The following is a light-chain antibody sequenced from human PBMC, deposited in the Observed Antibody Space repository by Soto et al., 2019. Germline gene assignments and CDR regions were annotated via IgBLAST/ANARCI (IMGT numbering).Light chain of an antibody. J-gene: IGLJ1*01. V-gene: IGLV2-8*01. CDR2: EVS. CDR1: SSDVGGYNY. CDR3: SSYAGSNNFV. Sequence: ALTQPPSASGSPGQSVTISCTGTSSDVGGYNYVSWFQQHPGKAPKLMIYEVSKRPSGVPDRFSGSKSGNTASLTVSGLQAEDEADYYCSSYAGSNNFVLGTGLKVTGL.